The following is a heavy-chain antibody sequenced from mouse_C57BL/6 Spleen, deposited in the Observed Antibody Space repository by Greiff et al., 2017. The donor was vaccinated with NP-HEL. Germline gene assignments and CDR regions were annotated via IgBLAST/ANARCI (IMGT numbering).Heavy chain of an antibody. CDR3: TTGQLRLFAY. J-gene: IGHJ3*01. D-gene: IGHD3-2*02. V-gene: IGHV14-4*01. Sequence: EVQVVESGAELVRPGASVKLSCTASGFNIKDDYMHWVKQRPEQGLEWIGWIDPENCDTEYASKFQGKATITADTSSNTAYLQLSSLTSEDTAVYYCTTGQLRLFAYWGQGTLVTVSA. CDR2: IDPENCDT. CDR1: GFNIKDDY.